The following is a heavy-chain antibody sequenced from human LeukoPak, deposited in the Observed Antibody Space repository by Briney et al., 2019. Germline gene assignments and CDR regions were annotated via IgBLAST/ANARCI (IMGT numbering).Heavy chain of an antibody. J-gene: IGHJ4*02. CDR1: GGTLSSYA. V-gene: IGHV1-69*01. CDR3: ASSVLVRGVIIGPDY. Sequence: GASVKVSCKASGGTLSSYAISWVRQAPAQGLEWMGGIIPIFGTANYAQKFQGRVTITADESTSTAYMELSSLRSEDTAVYYCASSVLVRGVIIGPDYWGQGTLVTVSS. D-gene: IGHD3-10*01. CDR2: IIPIFGTA.